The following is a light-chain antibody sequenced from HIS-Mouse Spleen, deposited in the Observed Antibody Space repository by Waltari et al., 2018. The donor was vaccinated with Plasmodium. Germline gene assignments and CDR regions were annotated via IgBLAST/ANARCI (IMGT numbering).Light chain of an antibody. Sequence: QSALTQPASVSGSPGQSITISCTGTSSDVGSYNLVSWYQQHPGKAPKLMIYEGRKRPSGVSNRFSGSKSVNTASLTISGLQAEDEADYYCCSYAGSSTYVFGTGTKVTVL. V-gene: IGLV2-23*01. CDR2: EGR. J-gene: IGLJ1*01. CDR1: SSDVGSYNL. CDR3: CSYAGSSTYV.